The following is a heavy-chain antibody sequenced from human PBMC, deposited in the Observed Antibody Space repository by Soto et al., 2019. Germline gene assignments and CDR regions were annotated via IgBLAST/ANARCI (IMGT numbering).Heavy chain of an antibody. CDR3: ARGTRVGWNTNWFDP. Sequence: EVQLVESGGGLVQPGESLRLSCAASEFIFNNYWMTWVRQAPEKGLEWVASIKPDGSDKYYLDSVKGRFTISRDNAKNSVYLQMDGLRADDTAVYFCARGTRVGWNTNWFDPWGQGTLVTVSS. CDR1: EFIFNNYW. V-gene: IGHV3-7*01. J-gene: IGHJ5*02. D-gene: IGHD1-1*01. CDR2: IKPDGSDK.